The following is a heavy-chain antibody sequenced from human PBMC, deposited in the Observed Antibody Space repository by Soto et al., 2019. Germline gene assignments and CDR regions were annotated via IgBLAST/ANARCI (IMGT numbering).Heavy chain of an antibody. CDR1: GYTFTSYY. CDR2: INPSGGST. Sequence: ASVKVSCKASGYTFTSYYMHWVRQAPGQGLEWMGIINPSGGSTSYAQKFQGRVTMTRDTSTSTVYMELSSLRSEDTAVYYCATSPRLRYFDWHIGSYFDYWGQGTLVTVSS. V-gene: IGHV1-46*01. CDR3: ATSPRLRYFDWHIGSYFDY. D-gene: IGHD3-9*01. J-gene: IGHJ4*02.